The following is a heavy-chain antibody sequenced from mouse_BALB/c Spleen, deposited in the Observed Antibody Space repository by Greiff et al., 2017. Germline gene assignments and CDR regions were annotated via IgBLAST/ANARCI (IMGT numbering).Heavy chain of an antibody. CDR2: ISSGCCT. Sequence: EVKLVESGGGLVKPGGFLKPFCSAFGFTFRCHAMFWVCQTPDKRPGWVAFISSGCCTHLPDSVKGRFTISRDNARNILYLQMSSLRSEDTAMYYCARGDYYGSRRDFHYYAMDYWGQGTSVTVSS. D-gene: IGHD1-1*01. CDR1: GFTFRCHA. V-gene: IGHV5-6-5*01. J-gene: IGHJ4*01. CDR3: ARGDYYGSRRDFHYYAMDY.